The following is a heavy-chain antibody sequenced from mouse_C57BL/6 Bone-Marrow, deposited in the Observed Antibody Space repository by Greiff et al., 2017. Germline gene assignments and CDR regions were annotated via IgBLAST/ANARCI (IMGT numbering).Heavy chain of an antibody. D-gene: IGHD1-1*02. CDR2: IRSKSNNYAT. J-gene: IGHJ2*01. CDR3: VGGYFDY. V-gene: IGHV10-1*01. Sequence: DAGGGLVQPKGSLKLSCAASGFSFNTYAMNWVRQAPGKGLEWVARIRSKSNNYATYYADSVKDRFTISRDDSESMLYLQMNNLKTEDTAMYYCVGGYFDYWGQGTTLTVSS. CDR1: GFSFNTYA.